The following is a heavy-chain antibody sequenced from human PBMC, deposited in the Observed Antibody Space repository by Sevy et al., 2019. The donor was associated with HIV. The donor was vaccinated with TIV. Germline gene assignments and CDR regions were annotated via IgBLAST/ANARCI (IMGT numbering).Heavy chain of an antibody. CDR1: GGSISSYY. V-gene: IGHV4-4*07. Sequence: SKTLSLTCTVSGGSISSYYWTWIRQPAGKGLEWIGHIHTSGRTNYNPSLKSRLTMSVDTSKNQFSLKLSSVTAADTAVYFCASAIVATIPHYWGQGTLVTVSS. D-gene: IGHD5-12*01. CDR2: IHTSGRT. J-gene: IGHJ4*02. CDR3: ASAIVATIPHY.